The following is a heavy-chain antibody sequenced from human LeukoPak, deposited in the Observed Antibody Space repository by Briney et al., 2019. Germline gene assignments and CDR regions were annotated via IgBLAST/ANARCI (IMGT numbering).Heavy chain of an antibody. J-gene: IGHJ4*02. Sequence: SETLSLTCTVSGGSISIYYWSWIRQPAGKELEWIGRISSSGSTNCNPFLKSRVTMSVDTSKNQFSLKLSSVTAADTAIYYCARGELDSSSWLRFGYWGQGTLVTVSS. CDR1: GGSISIYY. CDR2: ISSSGST. CDR3: ARGELDSSSWLRFGY. V-gene: IGHV4-4*07. D-gene: IGHD6-13*01.